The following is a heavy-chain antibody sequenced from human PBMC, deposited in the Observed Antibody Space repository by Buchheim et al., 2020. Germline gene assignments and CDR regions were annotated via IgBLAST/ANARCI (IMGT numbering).Heavy chain of an antibody. V-gene: IGHV3-30*04. CDR3: ARATTVAGDFDY. J-gene: IGHJ4*02. Sequence: QVQLVESGGGVVQPGRSLRLSCAASGFTFSSYAMHWVRQAPGKGLEWVAVISYDGSSKYYADSVKGRFTISRDNSKNTLYLQMNSLRGEGTAVYYCARATTVAGDFDYWGQGTL. CDR2: ISYDGSSK. D-gene: IGHD6-19*01. CDR1: GFTFSSYA.